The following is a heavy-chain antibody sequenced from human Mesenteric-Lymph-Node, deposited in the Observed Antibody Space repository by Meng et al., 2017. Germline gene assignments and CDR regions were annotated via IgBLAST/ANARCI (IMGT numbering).Heavy chain of an antibody. D-gene: IGHD6-13*01. CDR1: GGSISSYY. CDR2: IYYSGST. J-gene: IGHJ2*01. V-gene: IGHV4-59*01. Sequence: SETLSLTCTVSGGSISSYYWSWIRQPPGKGLEWIGYIYYSGSTNYNPSLKSRVTISVDTSKNQFSLKLSSVTAADTAVYYCARAQLIAAAAPYFYWYFDLWGRGNLV. CDR3: ARAQLIAAAAPYFYWYFDL.